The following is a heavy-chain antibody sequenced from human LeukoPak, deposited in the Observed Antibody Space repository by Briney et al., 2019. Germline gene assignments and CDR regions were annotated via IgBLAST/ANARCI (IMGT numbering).Heavy chain of an antibody. V-gene: IGHV3-23*01. J-gene: IGHJ4*02. CDR3: AKIEALYYDSSGLDY. D-gene: IGHD3-22*01. CDR2: ISGSADST. CDR1: EFTLSSYW. Sequence: GSLRLSCAASEFTLSSYWMSWVRQAPGRGLEWVSAISGSADSTYYADSVKGRFTISRDNSKNTLYLQMNSLRAEDTAVYYCAKIEALYYDSSGLDYWGQGTLVTVSS.